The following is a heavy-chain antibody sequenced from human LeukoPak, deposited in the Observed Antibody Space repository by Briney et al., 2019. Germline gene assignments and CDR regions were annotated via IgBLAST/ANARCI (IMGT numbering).Heavy chain of an antibody. CDR1: GGSISSSSYY. D-gene: IGHD5-24*01. CDR2: IYYSGST. J-gene: IGHJ3*02. V-gene: IGHV4-39*07. Sequence: PSETLSLTCTVSGGSISSSSYYWGWIRQPPGTGLEWIGSIYYSGSTYYNPSLKSRVTISVDTSKNQFSLKLSSVTAADTAVYYCARVNGRDGYNGAFDIWGQGTMVTVSS. CDR3: ARVNGRDGYNGAFDI.